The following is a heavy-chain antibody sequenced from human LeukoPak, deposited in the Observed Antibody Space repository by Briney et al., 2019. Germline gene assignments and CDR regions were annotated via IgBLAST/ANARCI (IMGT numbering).Heavy chain of an antibody. CDR1: GGSISSGGYY. J-gene: IGHJ5*02. V-gene: IGHV4-31*03. D-gene: IGHD2/OR15-2a*01. CDR3: ARVLGRKNWFDP. Sequence: SETLSLTCTVSGGSISSGGYYWSWIRQHPGKGLEWIGYIYYSGSTYYNPSLKSRVTISVDTSKNQFSPKLSSVTAADTAVYYCARVLGRKNWFDPWGQGTLVTVSS. CDR2: IYYSGST.